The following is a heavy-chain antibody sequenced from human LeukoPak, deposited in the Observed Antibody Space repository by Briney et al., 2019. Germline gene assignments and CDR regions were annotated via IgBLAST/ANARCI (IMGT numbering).Heavy chain of an antibody. Sequence: SETLSLTCTVSGGSISSYYWSWIRQPPGKGLEWIGYIYYSGSTNYNPSLKSRVTMSVDTSKNQFSLKLSSVTAADTAVYYCASVTPQAAENHPFDYWGQRTLVTVSS. J-gene: IGHJ4*02. CDR1: GGSISSYY. CDR2: IYYSGST. CDR3: ASVTPQAAENHPFDY. V-gene: IGHV4-59*12. D-gene: IGHD6-13*01.